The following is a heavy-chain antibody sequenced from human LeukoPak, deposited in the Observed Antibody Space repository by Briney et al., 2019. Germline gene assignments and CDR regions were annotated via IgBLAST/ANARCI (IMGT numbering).Heavy chain of an antibody. CDR2: THASGYP. CDR1: GFIFSDYA. CDR3: AKTSNYYGSGSYYNVRPFDY. Sequence: GGSLRLSCAASGFIFSDYAMNWVRQAPGKGLEWVSATHASGYPYYADSVRGRFTISRDSSDETMYMQMNSVRVEDTAVYYCAKTSNYYGSGSYYNVRPFDYWGQGTLVTVSS. V-gene: IGHV3-23*01. J-gene: IGHJ4*02. D-gene: IGHD3-10*01.